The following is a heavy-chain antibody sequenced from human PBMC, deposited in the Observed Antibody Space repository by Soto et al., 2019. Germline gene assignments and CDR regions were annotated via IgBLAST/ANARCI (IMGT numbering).Heavy chain of an antibody. V-gene: IGHV1-69*13. CDR2: IIPVFGTP. D-gene: IGHD1-7*01. CDR1: GGSLSNYG. J-gene: IGHJ4*02. Sequence: SVKVSCKASGGSLSNYGISWVRQAPGQGLEWMGAIIPVFGTPNYAQKFQDRVTITADESTTTAYMEVSSLRSEDTAVYYCARDRTGTTLGYFDYWGQGTRVTVSS. CDR3: ARDRTGTTLGYFDY.